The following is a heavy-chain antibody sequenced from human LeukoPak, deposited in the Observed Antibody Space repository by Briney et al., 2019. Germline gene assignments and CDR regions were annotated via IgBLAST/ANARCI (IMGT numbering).Heavy chain of an antibody. V-gene: IGHV3-23*01. CDR2: ISGTGVTA. CDR1: GFIFNNYA. J-gene: IGHJ4*02. Sequence: PGGSLRLSCAASGFIFNNYAMSWVRQAPGVGLEWVSSISGTGVTAYYADSVKGRFAISRDNSKNTLYLQMSSLRAEDTALYYRAKDQRFGDLDDYRGQGTLVTVSS. CDR3: AKDQRFGDLDDY. D-gene: IGHD3-10*01.